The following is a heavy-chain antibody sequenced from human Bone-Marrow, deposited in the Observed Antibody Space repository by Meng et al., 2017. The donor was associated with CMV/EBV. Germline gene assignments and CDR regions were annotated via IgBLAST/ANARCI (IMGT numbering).Heavy chain of an antibody. Sequence: SETLSLTCTVSGGPISSYYWSWIRQPPGKGLEWIGYIYYSGSTNYNPSLKSRVTISVDTSKNQFSLKLSSVTAADTAVYYCARRGSIAARRNWFDPRGQGTRVTVSS. CDR3: ARRGSIAARRNWFDP. CDR1: GGPISSYY. J-gene: IGHJ5*02. CDR2: IYYSGST. V-gene: IGHV4-59*12. D-gene: IGHD6-6*01.